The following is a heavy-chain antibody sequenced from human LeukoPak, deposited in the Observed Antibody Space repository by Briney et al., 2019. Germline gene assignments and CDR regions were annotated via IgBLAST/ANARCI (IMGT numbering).Heavy chain of an antibody. CDR3: ARDDSSSKFDY. Sequence: GGSLRLSCAASGFNFNIYNMNWVRQAPGKGLEWVSPISTSSSYIYYADSVKGRFTISRDDAKNSLYLLMNGLRAEDTAVYYCARDDSSSKFDYWGQGTLVTVSS. CDR2: ISTSSSYI. CDR1: GFNFNIYN. D-gene: IGHD6-6*01. V-gene: IGHV3-21*01. J-gene: IGHJ4*02.